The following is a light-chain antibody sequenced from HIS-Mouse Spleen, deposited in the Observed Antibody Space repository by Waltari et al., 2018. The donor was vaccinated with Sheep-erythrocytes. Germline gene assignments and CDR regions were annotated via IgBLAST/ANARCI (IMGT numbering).Light chain of an antibody. CDR1: KLGDKY. Sequence: SYELTQPPSVSVSPGQTASITCSGDKLGDKYACWYQQKPGQSPVLVIYGASSRATGIPDRFSGSGSGTDFTLTISRLEPEDFAVYYCQQYGSSLRTFGQGTK. CDR3: QQYGSSLRT. J-gene: IGLJ3*02. CDR2: GAS. V-gene: IGLV3-1*01.